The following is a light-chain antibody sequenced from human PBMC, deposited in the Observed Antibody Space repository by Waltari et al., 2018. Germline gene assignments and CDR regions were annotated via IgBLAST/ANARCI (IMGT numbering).Light chain of an antibody. J-gene: IGLJ1*01. CDR1: SSEVGGYNF. Sequence: QSALTQPASVSGSPGQSITISCTGTSSEVGGYNFVPWYQQHPGKAPKLMIYEVSNRPSGVSNRFSGSKSGNTASLTISGLQAEDEADYYCSSYTSSSTLYVFGTGTKVTVL. CDR3: SSYTSSSTLYV. V-gene: IGLV2-14*01. CDR2: EVS.